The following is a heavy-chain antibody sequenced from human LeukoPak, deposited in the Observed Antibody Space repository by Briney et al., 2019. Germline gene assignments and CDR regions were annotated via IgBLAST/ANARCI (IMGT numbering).Heavy chain of an antibody. CDR3: ARGNPGGGSSWYFGPIGFDP. V-gene: IGHV4-34*01. J-gene: IGHJ5*02. CDR1: GGSFSGYY. D-gene: IGHD6-13*01. Sequence: PSETLSLTCAVYGGSFSGYYWSWIRQPPGKGLEWIGEISHSGSTNYNPSLKSRVTISVDTSKNQFSLKLSSVTAADTAVYYCARGNPGGGSSWYFGPIGFDPWGQGTLVTVSS. CDR2: ISHSGST.